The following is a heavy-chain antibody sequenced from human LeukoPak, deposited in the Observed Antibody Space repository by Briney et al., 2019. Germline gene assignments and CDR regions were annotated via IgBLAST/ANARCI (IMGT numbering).Heavy chain of an antibody. CDR3: ARVTAAGTSVVFDP. J-gene: IGHJ5*02. V-gene: IGHV4-34*01. CDR2: INHSGST. CDR1: GGSFSGYY. D-gene: IGHD6-13*01. Sequence: KPSETLSLTCAVYGGSFSGYYWSWIRQPPGKGLEWIGEINHSGSTNYNPSLKSRVTISVDTSKNQFSLKLNSVTAADTAVYYCARVTAAGTSVVFDPWGPGTLVTVSS.